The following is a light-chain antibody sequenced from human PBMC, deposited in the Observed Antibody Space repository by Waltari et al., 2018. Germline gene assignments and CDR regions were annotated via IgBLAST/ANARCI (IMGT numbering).Light chain of an antibody. V-gene: IGLV3-21*02. J-gene: IGLJ3*02. Sequence: SYVLTQPPSVSVATGQTARITCGGNNMGSESVKWYQQKPGQAPVLVVSDDSARPSGIPELFSCSNSGNTATLTISRVEAGDESAYYCQVWDSSSDLWVFGVGTKLTVL. CDR3: QVWDSSSDLWV. CDR1: NMGSES. CDR2: DDS.